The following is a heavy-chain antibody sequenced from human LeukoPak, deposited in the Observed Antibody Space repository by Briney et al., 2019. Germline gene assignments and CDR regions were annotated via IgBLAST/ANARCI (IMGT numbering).Heavy chain of an antibody. D-gene: IGHD2-15*01. CDR3: ARLVVVVAAIDY. CDR2: IYYSGST. CDR1: GGSISSSSYY. J-gene: IGHJ4*02. V-gene: IGHV4-39*01. Sequence: PSETLSLTCTVSGGSISSSSYYWGWIRQPPGKGLEWIGSIYYSGSTYYNPSLKSRVTISVDTSKNQFSLKLGSVTAADTAVYYCARLVVVVAAIDYWGQGTLVTVSS.